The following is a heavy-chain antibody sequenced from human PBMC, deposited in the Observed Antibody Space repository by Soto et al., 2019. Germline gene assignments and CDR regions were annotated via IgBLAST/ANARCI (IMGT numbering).Heavy chain of an antibody. D-gene: IGHD3-3*01. Sequence: GESLKISCKGSGYSFTSYWISWVRQMPGKGLEWMGRIDPSDSYTNYSPSFQGHVTISADKSISTAYLQWSSLKASDTAMYYCARLMRAYDFWSGSYYYYGMDVWGQGTTVTVSS. CDR1: GYSFTSYW. V-gene: IGHV5-10-1*01. CDR2: IDPSDSYT. CDR3: ARLMRAYDFWSGSYYYYGMDV. J-gene: IGHJ6*02.